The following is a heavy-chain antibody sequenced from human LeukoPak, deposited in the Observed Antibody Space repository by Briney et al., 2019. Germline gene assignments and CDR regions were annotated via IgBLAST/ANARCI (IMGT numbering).Heavy chain of an antibody. Sequence: GGSLRLSCAASEFTFSNYAMSWVRQAPGKGLEWVANIKQDGSEKYYVDSVKGRFTISRDNAKNSLYLQMNSLRAEDTAVYYCASWANYYDRPGGYYFDYWGQGTLVTVSS. D-gene: IGHD3-22*01. CDR2: IKQDGSEK. CDR1: EFTFSNYA. CDR3: ASWANYYDRPGGYYFDY. J-gene: IGHJ4*02. V-gene: IGHV3-7*01.